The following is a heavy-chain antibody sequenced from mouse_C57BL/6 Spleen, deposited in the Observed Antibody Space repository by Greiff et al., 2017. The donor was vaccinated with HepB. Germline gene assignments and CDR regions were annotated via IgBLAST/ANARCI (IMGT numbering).Heavy chain of an antibody. J-gene: IGHJ4*01. CDR2: ISDGGSYT. D-gene: IGHD1-1*01. V-gene: IGHV5-4*03. CDR1: GFTFSSYA. Sequence: EVMLVESGGGLVKPGGSLKLSCAASGFTFSSYAMSWVRQTPEKRLEWVATISDGGSYTYCPDNVKGRFTISRDNAKNNLYLQMSHLKSEDTAMYYCARYYYGSSPYAMDYWGQGTSVTVSS. CDR3: ARYYYGSSPYAMDY.